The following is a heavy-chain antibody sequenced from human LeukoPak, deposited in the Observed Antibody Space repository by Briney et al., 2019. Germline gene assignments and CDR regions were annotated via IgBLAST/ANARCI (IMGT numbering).Heavy chain of an antibody. CDR3: AKDPGYQVVYCFDY. CDR2: IRSSGTTI. D-gene: IGHD2-2*01. CDR1: GFTFSDYY. V-gene: IGHV3-11*01. Sequence: GSLRLSCVASGFTFSDYYMSWIRQAPGKGLEWVSYIRSSGTTIHYADSVKGRFTISRDNAKNSLYLQMNSLRAEDTAVYYCAKDPGYQVVYCFDYWGQGTLVTVSS. J-gene: IGHJ4*02.